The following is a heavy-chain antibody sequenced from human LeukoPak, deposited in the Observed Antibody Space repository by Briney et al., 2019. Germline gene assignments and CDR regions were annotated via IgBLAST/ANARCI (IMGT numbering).Heavy chain of an antibody. J-gene: IGHJ5*02. Sequence: PGGSLRLSCAASGFTFSSYAMSWVRQAPGKGLEWVSAISGSGGSTYYADSVKGRFTISRDNSKNTLYLQMNSLRAEDTAVYYCAKDYLVVPAAIMTSGWFDPWGQGTLVTVSS. CDR2: ISGSGGST. CDR3: AKDYLVVPAAIMTSGWFDP. V-gene: IGHV3-23*01. D-gene: IGHD2-2*01. CDR1: GFTFSSYA.